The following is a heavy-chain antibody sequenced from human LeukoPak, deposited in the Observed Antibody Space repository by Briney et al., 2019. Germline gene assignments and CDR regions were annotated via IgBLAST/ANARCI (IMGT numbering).Heavy chain of an antibody. CDR2: INPNSGDT. Sequence: ASVTVSCKASVYTFIVYYMHWVRQAPGQGLEWMGWINPNSGDTNFAQKFQGRVTMTRDTSISTVYMELSRLTSDDTAVYYCARADWSMLEYWGQGTLVTVSS. V-gene: IGHV1-2*02. J-gene: IGHJ4*02. CDR1: VYTFIVYY. D-gene: IGHD1-1*01. CDR3: ARADWSMLEY.